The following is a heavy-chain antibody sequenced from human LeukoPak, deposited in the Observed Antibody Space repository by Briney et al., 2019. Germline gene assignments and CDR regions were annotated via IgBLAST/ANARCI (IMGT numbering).Heavy chain of an antibody. J-gene: IGHJ5*02. Sequence: SGTLSLTCAVSGGSISATNWWNWVRQPPGKGLEWIGEIYHTGSTNFNPSLKSRVTISVDKSKNQFSLKLGSVTAADTAVYYCARVRTSTNLNWFDPWGQGTLVTVSS. CDR1: GGSISATNW. D-gene: IGHD2-2*01. CDR2: IYHTGST. CDR3: ARVRTSTNLNWFDP. V-gene: IGHV4-4*02.